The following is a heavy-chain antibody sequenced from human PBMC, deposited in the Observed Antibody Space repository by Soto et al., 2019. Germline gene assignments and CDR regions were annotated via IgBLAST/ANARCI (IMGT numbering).Heavy chain of an antibody. CDR1: GFSFTTYG. CDR3: VKDHCGGDCYSNPYFDY. J-gene: IGHJ4*02. V-gene: IGHV3-33*06. D-gene: IGHD2-21*02. Sequence: QVQLVESGGGVVQPGGSLRLSCAASGFSFTTYGLHWVRQAPGKGLEWVAVIWYDGSKTYYADSVKGRFTISRDNSKNTVYLQMNSVRVEDTAMYYCVKDHCGGDCYSNPYFDYWGQGTLVTVSS. CDR2: IWYDGSKT.